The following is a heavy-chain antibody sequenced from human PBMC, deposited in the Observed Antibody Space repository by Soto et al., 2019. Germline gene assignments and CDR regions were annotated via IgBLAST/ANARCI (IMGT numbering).Heavy chain of an antibody. D-gene: IGHD3-10*01. J-gene: IGHJ6*02. V-gene: IGHV1-2*02. CDR3: ARNMDYYYGPGSGNGHGF. CDR2: INPKFGDT. CDR1: GYTFTSYY. Sequence: QVQLVQSGAEMKEPGDSVRVSCEASGYTFTSYYIHWVRQAPGQGLEWMGWINPKFGDTTYAQDFQGRVSMTRDMSISTVYMELSRLTSDDTAIYCCARNMDYYYGPGSGNGHGFWGQGTTVTVFS.